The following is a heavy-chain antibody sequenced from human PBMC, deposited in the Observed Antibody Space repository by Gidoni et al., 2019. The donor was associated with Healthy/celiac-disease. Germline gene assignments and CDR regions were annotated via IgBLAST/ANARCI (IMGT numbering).Heavy chain of an antibody. J-gene: IGHJ6*02. CDR1: GFTFSSYG. CDR2: ISYDGSNK. D-gene: IGHD4-4*01. CDR3: AKDRAENPPYSNYYYYYGMDV. Sequence: QVQLVESGGGVVQPGRSLRLSCAASGFTFSSYGMHWVRQAPGKGLEWVAVISYDGSNKYYADSVKGRFTISRDNSNNTLYLQMNSLRAEDTAVYYCAKDRAENPPYSNYYYYYGMDVWGQGTTVTVSS. V-gene: IGHV3-30*18.